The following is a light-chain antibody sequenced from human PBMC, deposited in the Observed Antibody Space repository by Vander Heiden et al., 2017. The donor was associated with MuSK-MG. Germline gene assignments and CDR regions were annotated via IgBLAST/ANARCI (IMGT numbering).Light chain of an antibody. CDR2: QDT. Sequence: YELTQPPSVSLSPGQTVTISCSAEKLGDKHVAWYQQKPGQSPVLVIYQDTKRPSGIPERFSGSNSGNTATLTISETQAMDEADYYCQAWDINTVVFGGGSKLTVL. CDR1: KLGDKH. V-gene: IGLV3-1*01. J-gene: IGLJ3*02. CDR3: QAWDINTVV.